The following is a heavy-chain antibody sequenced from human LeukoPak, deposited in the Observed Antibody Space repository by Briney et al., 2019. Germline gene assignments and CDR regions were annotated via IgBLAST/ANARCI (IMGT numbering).Heavy chain of an antibody. CDR3: ARDIAVAGTWFDP. Sequence: GGSLRLSCAASGFTFSDYYMSWIRRVPGKGLEGVSYICDSGRTIYYADSVKGRFTISRDNAKNTLYLQMNSLRAEDTAVYDRARDIAVAGTWFDPWGQGTLVTVSS. CDR2: ICDSGRTI. D-gene: IGHD6-19*01. CDR1: GFTFSDYY. J-gene: IGHJ5*02. V-gene: IGHV3-11*04.